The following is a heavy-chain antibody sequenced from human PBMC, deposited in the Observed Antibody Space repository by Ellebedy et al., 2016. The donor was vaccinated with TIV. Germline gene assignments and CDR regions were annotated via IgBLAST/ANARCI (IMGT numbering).Heavy chain of an antibody. CDR1: GFTFSSYA. D-gene: IGHD6-19*01. Sequence: GGSLRLSXAASGFTFSSYAMHWVRQAPGMGLGWVAVISYDGSNKYYADSVKGRFTISRDNSKNTLYLQMNSLRAEDTAVYYCARDDGAVAGRYGMYYYYGMDVWGQGTTVTVSS. V-gene: IGHV3-30*04. J-gene: IGHJ6*02. CDR3: ARDDGAVAGRYGMYYYYGMDV. CDR2: ISYDGSNK.